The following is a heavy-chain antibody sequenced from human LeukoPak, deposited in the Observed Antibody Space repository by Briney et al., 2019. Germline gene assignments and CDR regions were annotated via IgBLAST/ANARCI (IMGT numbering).Heavy chain of an antibody. V-gene: IGHV1-18*01. CDR3: ARDLSRYYYDSSGYYPEGLDY. D-gene: IGHD3-22*01. CDR2: ISAYNGNT. CDR1: GYTFTSYG. Sequence: ASVTVSCTASGYTFTSYGISWVRQAPGQGLEWMGWISAYNGNTNYAQKLQGRVTMTTDTSTSTAYMELRSLRSDDTAVYYCARDLSRYYYDSSGYYPEGLDYWGQGTLVTVSS. J-gene: IGHJ4*02.